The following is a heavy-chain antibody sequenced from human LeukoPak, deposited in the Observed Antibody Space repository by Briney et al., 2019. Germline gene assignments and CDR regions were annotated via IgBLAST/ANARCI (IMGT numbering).Heavy chain of an antibody. CDR2: IYYSGST. CDR3: ARVGRTRIVGGSLDY. V-gene: IGHV4-39*01. Sequence: PSETLSLTCTVSGGSISSSSYYWGWIRQPPGKGLEWIGSIYYSGSTYYNPSLKSRVTISVDTSKNQFSLKLSSVTAADTAVYYCARVGRTRIVGGSLDYWGQGTLVTVSS. D-gene: IGHD1-26*01. J-gene: IGHJ4*02. CDR1: GGSISSSSYY.